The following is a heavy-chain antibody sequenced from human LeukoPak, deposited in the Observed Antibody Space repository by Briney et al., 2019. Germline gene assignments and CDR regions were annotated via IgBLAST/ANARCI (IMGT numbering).Heavy chain of an antibody. CDR3: ARDRWFDT. Sequence: PSETLSLTCTVSGGSVNGYYWSWIRQPPGKGLEWVGYIYYTESTNYNPSLKSRVTISLDTSKNQFSLKLSSVTAADTAVYYCARDRWFDTWGQGTLATLSS. CDR2: IYYTEST. V-gene: IGHV4-59*02. CDR1: GGSVNGYY. J-gene: IGHJ5*02.